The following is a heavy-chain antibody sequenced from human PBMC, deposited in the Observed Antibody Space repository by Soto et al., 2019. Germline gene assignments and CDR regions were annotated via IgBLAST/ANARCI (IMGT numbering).Heavy chain of an antibody. V-gene: IGHV1-2*04. CDR3: ARVRVGYCSSTSCYANDAFDI. D-gene: IGHD2-2*03. CDR2: INPNSGGT. CDR1: GYTFTGYY. Sequence: ASVKVSCKASGYTFTGYYMHWVRQAPGQGLEWMGWINPNSGGTNYAQKFQGWVTMTRDTSISTAYMELSRLRSDDTAVYYCARVRVGYCSSTSCYANDAFDIWGQGTMVTVSS. J-gene: IGHJ3*02.